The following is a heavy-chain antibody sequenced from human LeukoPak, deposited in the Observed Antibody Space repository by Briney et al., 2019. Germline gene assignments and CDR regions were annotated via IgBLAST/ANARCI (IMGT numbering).Heavy chain of an antibody. CDR2: LYNDGSNK. Sequence: GRSLRLSCAASGFTFSTYPMHWVRKAPGKGLEGVAVLYNDGSNKYYADSVKGRFTISRDNSKNTLYLQMNSLRAEDTAVYYCARDRAGIQLWSDYYYYGMDVWGKGTTVTVSS. CDR1: GFTFSTYP. J-gene: IGHJ6*04. V-gene: IGHV3-30*04. CDR3: ARDRAGIQLWSDYYYYGMDV. D-gene: IGHD5-18*01.